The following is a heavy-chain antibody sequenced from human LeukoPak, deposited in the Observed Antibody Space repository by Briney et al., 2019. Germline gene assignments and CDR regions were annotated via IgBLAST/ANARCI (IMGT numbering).Heavy chain of an antibody. J-gene: IGHJ4*02. CDR2: IHYKGST. CDR1: GDSINGHY. V-gene: IGHV4-59*08. Sequence: PETLSLTCTISGDSINGHYWCWIRQPPGKRLEWIVDIHYKGSTNYNLSLKSRVTISVDTSKNHLSLNLTSVLAADTAIYYCARRDTGWNYCDYWGQGILVTLSS. D-gene: IGHD6-19*01. CDR3: ARRDTGWNYCDY.